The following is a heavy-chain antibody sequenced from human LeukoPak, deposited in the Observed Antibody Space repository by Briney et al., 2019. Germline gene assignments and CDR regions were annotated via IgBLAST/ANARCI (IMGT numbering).Heavy chain of an antibody. Sequence: SVKVSCKASGGTFSSYAISWVRQAPGQGLEWMGGIIPIFGTANYAQKFQGRVTITADESTSTAYMELSSLRSEDTAVYYCASHSNSWLGERYWFDPWGQGTLVTVSS. CDR3: ASHSNSWLGERYWFDP. J-gene: IGHJ5*02. D-gene: IGHD6-13*01. CDR1: GGTFSSYA. V-gene: IGHV1-69*13. CDR2: IIPIFGTA.